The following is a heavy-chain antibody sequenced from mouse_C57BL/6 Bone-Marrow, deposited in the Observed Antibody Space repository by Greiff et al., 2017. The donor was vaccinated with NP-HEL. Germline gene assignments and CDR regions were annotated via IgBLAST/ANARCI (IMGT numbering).Heavy chain of an antibody. V-gene: IGHV1-80*01. CDR3: AREGYYGNYRFAY. CDR1: GYAFSSYW. CDR2: IYPGDGDT. J-gene: IGHJ3*01. Sequence: QVQLKESGAELVKPGASVKISCKASGYAFSSYWMNWVKQRPGKGLEWIGQIYPGDGDTNYNGKFKGKATLTADKSSSTAYMQLSSLTSEDSAVYFCAREGYYGNYRFAYWGQGTLVTVSA. D-gene: IGHD2-1*01.